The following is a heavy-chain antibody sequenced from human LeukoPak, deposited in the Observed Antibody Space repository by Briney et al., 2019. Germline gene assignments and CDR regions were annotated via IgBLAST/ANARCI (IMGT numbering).Heavy chain of an antibody. CDR2: INSDGSST. V-gene: IGHV3-74*01. CDR1: GFTFSSYW. J-gene: IGHJ4*02. CDR3: ARMVRFCSSTSCYRGGDY. D-gene: IGHD2-2*02. Sequence: GGSLRLSCAASGFTFSSYWMHWVRQAPGKGLVWVSRINSDGSSTSYADSVKGRFTISRDNAKNTLYLQMNSLRAEDTAVYYCARMVRFCSSTSCYRGGDYWGQGTLVTVSS.